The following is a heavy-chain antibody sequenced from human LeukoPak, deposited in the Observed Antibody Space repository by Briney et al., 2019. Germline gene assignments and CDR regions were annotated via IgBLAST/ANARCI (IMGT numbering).Heavy chain of an antibody. CDR3: ARVTPGGVGSFDY. Sequence: GGSLRLSCAASGFTFSRYWMSWVRQAAGKGMEWVADINQAGSEKFYVDSVKGRFTISRDNAKISLYLQMNSLRAEDTAVYYCARVTPGGVGSFDYWGQGTLVTVSS. CDR1: GFTFSRYW. V-gene: IGHV3-7*01. CDR2: INQAGSEK. D-gene: IGHD3-10*01. J-gene: IGHJ4*02.